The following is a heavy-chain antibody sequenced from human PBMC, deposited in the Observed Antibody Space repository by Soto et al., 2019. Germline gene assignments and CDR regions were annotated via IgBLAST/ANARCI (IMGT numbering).Heavy chain of an antibody. CDR1: GFTFNSYG. Sequence: QVQLVESGGGVVQPGTSLRLSCAASGFTFNSYGMHWVRQAPGKGLEWVAVISYDGSNKYYADSVKGRFTISRDNSKNTLYLQMNSLRAEDTAVYYCAKDHVGATGIVGYWGQGTLVTVSS. V-gene: IGHV3-30*18. CDR3: AKDHVGATGIVGY. J-gene: IGHJ4*02. D-gene: IGHD1-26*01. CDR2: ISYDGSNK.